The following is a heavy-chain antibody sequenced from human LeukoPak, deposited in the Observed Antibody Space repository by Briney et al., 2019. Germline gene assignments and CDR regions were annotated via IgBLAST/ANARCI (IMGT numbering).Heavy chain of an antibody. V-gene: IGHV4-59*01. CDR2: IYYSGST. J-gene: IGHJ4*02. D-gene: IGHD2-15*01. CDR3: ARATPPYCSGGSCYSWYFDY. CDR1: GGSISSYY. Sequence: SETLSLTCTVSGGSISSYYWSWIRQPPGKGLEWIGYIYYSGSTNYNPSLKSRVTISVDTSKNQFSLKLSSVTAADTAVYYCARATPPYCSGGSCYSWYFDYWGQGTLVTVSS.